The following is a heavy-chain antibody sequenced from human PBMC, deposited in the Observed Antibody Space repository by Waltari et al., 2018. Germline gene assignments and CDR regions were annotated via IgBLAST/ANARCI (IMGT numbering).Heavy chain of an antibody. CDR1: TGSFSAHF. D-gene: IGHD3-10*01. V-gene: IGHV4-34*01. Sequence: QVQFQQWGAGLLKPSETLSLPCVVHTGSFSAHFWSWLRLTPGKGLEWIGEINDSGFTNYNPSLESRVTLSVDKSKIHFSLNLTAVTAADTSVYYCARSRLWRGLDAFDLWGQGTVVTVSS. CDR2: INDSGFT. J-gene: IGHJ3*01. CDR3: ARSRLWRGLDAFDL.